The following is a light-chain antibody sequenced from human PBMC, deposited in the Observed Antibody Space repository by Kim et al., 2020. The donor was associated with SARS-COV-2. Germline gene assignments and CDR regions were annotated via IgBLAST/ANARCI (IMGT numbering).Light chain of an antibody. V-gene: IGLV3-21*04. CDR3: QVWDSSSDRWV. J-gene: IGLJ3*02. Sequence: SYELTQPPSVSVAPGKTASITCGGNNIGSKSVHWYQHKPGQAPVLVIYSNSDRPSGIPERFSGSNSGNTAPLTISRVEAGDEADYYCQVWDSSSDRWVFGAGTQLTVL. CDR1: NIGSKS. CDR2: SNS.